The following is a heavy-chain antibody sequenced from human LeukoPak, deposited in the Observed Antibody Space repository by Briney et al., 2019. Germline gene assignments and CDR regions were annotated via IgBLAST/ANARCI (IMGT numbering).Heavy chain of an antibody. D-gene: IGHD3-16*02. CDR3: ARDRNDYVWGSYRYPDY. J-gene: IGHJ4*02. CDR2: INPNSGGT. CDR1: GYTFTGYY. Sequence: GASVKVSCKASGYTFTGYYMHWVRQAPEQGLEWMGWINPNSGGTNYAQKFQSRVTMTRDTSISTAYMELSRLRSDDTAVYYCARDRNDYVWGSYRYPDYWGQGTLVTVSS. V-gene: IGHV1-2*02.